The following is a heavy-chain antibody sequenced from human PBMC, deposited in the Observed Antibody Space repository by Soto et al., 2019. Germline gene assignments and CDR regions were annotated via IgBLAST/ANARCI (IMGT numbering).Heavy chain of an antibody. Sequence: GGSLRLSCAASGFTFSSYSMNWVRQAPGKGLEWVSYISSSSSTIYYADSVKGRFTISRDNAKNSLYLQMNSLRAEDTAVYYCARVATKGIYEYSYMDVWGKGTTVTVS. CDR3: ARVATKGIYEYSYMDV. CDR2: ISSSSSTI. V-gene: IGHV3-48*01. J-gene: IGHJ6*03. D-gene: IGHD5-12*01. CDR1: GFTFSSYS.